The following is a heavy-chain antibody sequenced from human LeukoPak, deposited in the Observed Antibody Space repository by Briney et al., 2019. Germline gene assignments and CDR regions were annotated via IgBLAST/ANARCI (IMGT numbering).Heavy chain of an antibody. Sequence: PSETLPLTCTLSGGSISSGGYYWSWIRQHPGKGLEWIGYIYYSGSTYYIPSLKSRVTISIDTSKNQFSLKLGSVTAADTAVYYCARVASSGYDFWTYFESWGKGTLVPVSS. D-gene: IGHD5-12*01. CDR1: GGSISSGGYY. CDR2: IYYSGST. J-gene: IGHJ4*02. CDR3: ARVASSGYDFWTYFES. V-gene: IGHV4-31*03.